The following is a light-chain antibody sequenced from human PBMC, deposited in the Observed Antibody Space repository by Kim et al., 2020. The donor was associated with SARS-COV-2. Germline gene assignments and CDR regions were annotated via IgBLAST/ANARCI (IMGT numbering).Light chain of an antibody. J-gene: IGLJ1*01. Sequence: QSALTQPASVSGSPGQSITISCTGTSSDVGGYNYVSWYQHHPGKAPKLMIYDVSRRPSGVSHRFSGSKSGNTASLTISGLQAEDEADYYCSSYTSSSAFYVFGTGTKVTVL. CDR3: SSYTSSSAFYV. CDR1: SSDVGGYNY. CDR2: DVS. V-gene: IGLV2-14*03.